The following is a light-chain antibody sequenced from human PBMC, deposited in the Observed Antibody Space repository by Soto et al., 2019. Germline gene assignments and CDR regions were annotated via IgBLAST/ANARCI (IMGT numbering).Light chain of an antibody. CDR2: RTS. CDR1: QNISTY. V-gene: IGKV1-39*01. Sequence: DIQVTQSPSSLSASDGDRVTITCRASQNISTYLHWFQQRPGKPPKLLISRTSNLESAVPSRFSGTGSGTDFTLTISDLQPDDSASYYCQHTYISISFGGGTKVDI. CDR3: QHTYISIS. J-gene: IGKJ4*01.